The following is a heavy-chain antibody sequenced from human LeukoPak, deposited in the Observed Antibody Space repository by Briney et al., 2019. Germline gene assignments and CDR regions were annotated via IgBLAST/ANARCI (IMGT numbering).Heavy chain of an antibody. V-gene: IGHV4-34*01. D-gene: IGHD6-19*01. CDR1: GGSFSGYY. CDR2: INHSGST. J-gene: IGHJ4*02. CDR3: ATSGWYLLPGVY. Sequence: SETLSLTCAVYGGSFSGYYWSWIRQPPGKGLEWIGEINHSGSTCYNPFLESRVTISVDTSKNQFSLKLSSVTAADTAVYYCATSGWYLLPGVYWGQGTLVTVSS.